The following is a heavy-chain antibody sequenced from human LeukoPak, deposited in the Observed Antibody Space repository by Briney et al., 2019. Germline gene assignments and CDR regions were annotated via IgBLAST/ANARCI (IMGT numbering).Heavy chain of an antibody. V-gene: IGHV3-23*01. J-gene: IGHJ4*02. D-gene: IGHD1-26*01. CDR3: AKDQSGSYYYFDY. Sequence: GGSLRLSCAASGFTFSSYAMSWVRQAPGKGLQWVSVISGSGGSTYYADSVKGRFTISRDNSKNTLYLQMNSLRAEDTAVYYCAKDQSGSYYYFDYWGQGTLVTVSS. CDR2: ISGSGGST. CDR1: GFTFSSYA.